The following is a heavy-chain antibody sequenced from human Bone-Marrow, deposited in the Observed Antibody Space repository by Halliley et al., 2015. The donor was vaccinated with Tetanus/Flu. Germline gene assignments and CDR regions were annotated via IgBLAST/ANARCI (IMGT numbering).Heavy chain of an antibody. CDR2: INGDGSTT. CDR3: AKLGAATDDY. D-gene: IGHD1-26*01. Sequence: GLVWVSRINGDGSTTSYADSVKGRFTISRDNAKNTLYLQMNSLRVEDTAVYYCAKLGAATDDYWGQGALVTVSS. J-gene: IGHJ4*02. V-gene: IGHV3-74*01.